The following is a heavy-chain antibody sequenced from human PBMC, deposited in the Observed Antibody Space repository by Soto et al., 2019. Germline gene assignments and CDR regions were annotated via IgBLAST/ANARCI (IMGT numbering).Heavy chain of an antibody. V-gene: IGHV4-59*11. J-gene: IGHJ3*02. Sequence: ETLSLTCTVSGGSISSHYWSWIRQPPGKGLEWIGYINYSGSTNYNPSLKSRVSISVDTSKNQFSLKLSSVTAAETAVYYCARDLGPKSHAFDIWGQGTMVTVSS. CDR2: INYSGST. CDR3: ARDLGPKSHAFDI. CDR1: GGSISSHY.